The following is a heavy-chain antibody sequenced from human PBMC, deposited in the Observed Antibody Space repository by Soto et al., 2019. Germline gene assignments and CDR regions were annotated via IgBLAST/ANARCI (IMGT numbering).Heavy chain of an antibody. CDR1: GGSINSNNYY. J-gene: IGHJ4*02. V-gene: IGHV4-39*02. CDR2: IYYDGST. D-gene: IGHD2-15*01. Sequence: NPSETLSLTCTVSGGSINSNNYYWAWIRQPPGKGLAWIASIYYDGSTYYNPSLKSRVSISVDTSKNHFSLKLTSATAADTAVYYCAKVVVAATRHTEFDSWGQGTLVTVSS. CDR3: AKVVVAATRHTEFDS.